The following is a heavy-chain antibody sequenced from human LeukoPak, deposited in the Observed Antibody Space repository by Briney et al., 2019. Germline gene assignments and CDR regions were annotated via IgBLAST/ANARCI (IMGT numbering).Heavy chain of an antibody. CDR1: GFTFSDYY. CDR2: ISSSSSYT. J-gene: IGHJ6*02. Sequence: GRSLRLSCAASGFTFSDYYMSWIRQAPGKGLEWVSYISSSSSYTNYADSVKGRFTISRDNAKNSLYLQMNSLRAEDTAVYYCARDRYYYGSGRRYGMDVWGQGTTVTVSS. V-gene: IGHV3-11*05. D-gene: IGHD3-10*01. CDR3: ARDRYYYGSGRRYGMDV.